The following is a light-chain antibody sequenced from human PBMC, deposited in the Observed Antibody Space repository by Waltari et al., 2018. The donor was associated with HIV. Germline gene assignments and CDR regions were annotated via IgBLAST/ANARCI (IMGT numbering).Light chain of an antibody. V-gene: IGKV1-39*01. CDR3: QQSYSGLT. Sequence: DIQMTQSPSSLSASLGDRVIITCRSRQTISTYVNWYQQKPGRAPNHLIYAASTLHDGVASRFSGSGSGTEFNLTINSLQVEDFAVYYCQQSYSGLTFGPGTKVDV. J-gene: IGKJ3*01. CDR1: QTISTY. CDR2: AAS.